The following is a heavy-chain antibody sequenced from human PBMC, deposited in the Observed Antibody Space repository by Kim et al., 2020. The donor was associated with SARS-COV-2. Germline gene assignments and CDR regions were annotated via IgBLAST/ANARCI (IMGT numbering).Heavy chain of an antibody. CDR2: INQDGGES. Sequence: GGSLRLSCAASGFPFSAYWLSWVRQAPGKGLEWVANINQDGGESYYVDSVKGRLTISRDNAKNSLYLQINSLRAEDSAVYFCATYGSGSYYKFHYLGQGT. J-gene: IGHJ4*02. V-gene: IGHV3-7*01. CDR1: GFPFSAYW. CDR3: ATYGSGSYYKFHY. D-gene: IGHD3-10*01.